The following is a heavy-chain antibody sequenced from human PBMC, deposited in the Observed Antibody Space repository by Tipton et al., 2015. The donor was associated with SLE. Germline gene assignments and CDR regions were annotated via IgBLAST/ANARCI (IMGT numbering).Heavy chain of an antibody. Sequence: SLRLSCAASGFTFDDYAMHWVRQAPGKGLEWVSGISWNSGSIGYADSVKGRFTISRDNAKNSLYLQMNSLRAEDTALYYCAKDSEGVNPFLDYWGQGTPVTVSS. CDR2: ISWNSGSI. CDR1: GFTFDDYA. CDR3: AKDSEGVNPFLDY. J-gene: IGHJ4*02. D-gene: IGHD1-14*01. V-gene: IGHV3-9*01.